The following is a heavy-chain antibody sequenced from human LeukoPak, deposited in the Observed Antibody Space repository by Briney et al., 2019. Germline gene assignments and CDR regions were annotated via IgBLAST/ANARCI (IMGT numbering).Heavy chain of an antibody. CDR3: ARDDLDLTPHGGDRAMVVY. CDR2: IIPIFGTA. D-gene: IGHD5-18*01. Sequence: VKVSCKASGGIFSSYAISWLRQAPGRGLEWMGRIIPIFGTANYAQKFQGRVTITTDESTSTAYMELSSLRSEDTAVYYCARDDLDLTPHGGDRAMVVYWGQGTLVTVSS. V-gene: IGHV1-69*13. CDR1: GGIFSSYA. J-gene: IGHJ4*02.